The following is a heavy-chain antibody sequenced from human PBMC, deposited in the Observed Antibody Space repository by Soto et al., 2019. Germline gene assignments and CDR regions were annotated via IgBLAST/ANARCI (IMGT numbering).Heavy chain of an antibody. J-gene: IGHJ5*02. CDR1: GGTFSSYT. Sequence: SVKVSCKASGGTFSSYTISWVRQVPGQGLEWMGRIIPILGIANYAQKFQGRVTITADKSTSTAYMELSSLRSEDTAVYYCGSAWYGRNSWCDPWGQGPLVTVSA. V-gene: IGHV1-69*02. CDR2: IIPILGIA. CDR3: GSAWYGRNSWCDP. D-gene: IGHD2-15*01.